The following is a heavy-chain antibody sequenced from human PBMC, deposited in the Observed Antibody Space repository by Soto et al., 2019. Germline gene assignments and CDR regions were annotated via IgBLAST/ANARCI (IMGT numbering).Heavy chain of an antibody. CDR2: IYYSGST. J-gene: IGHJ6*02. CDR3: ARRSYYDSSVYYYYYYGMDV. CDR1: GGSIISSSYY. Sequence: SETLSLTCTVSGGSIISSSYYWGWIRQPPGKGLEWIGSIYYSGSTYYNPSLKSRVTISVDTSKNQFSLKLSSVTAADTAVYYCARRSYYDSSVYYYYYYGMDVWGQGTTVTVSS. D-gene: IGHD3-22*01. V-gene: IGHV4-39*01.